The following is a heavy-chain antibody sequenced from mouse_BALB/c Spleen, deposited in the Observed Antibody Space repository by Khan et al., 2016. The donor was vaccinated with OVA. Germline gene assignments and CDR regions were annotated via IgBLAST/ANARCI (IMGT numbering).Heavy chain of an antibody. CDR3: ARAMGGKVPLDY. Sequence: DLVKPEASVKLSCKASGYTFTSYWINWIKQRPGQGLEWTGRIAPGNGSTYYNEIFKDKTTLTVDTSSSTAYIQLSSLSSEDSAVYFCARAMGGKVPLDYWGQGTTLTVSS. V-gene: IGHV1S41*01. CDR1: GYTFTSYW. D-gene: IGHD1-1*02. CDR2: IAPGNGST. J-gene: IGHJ2*01.